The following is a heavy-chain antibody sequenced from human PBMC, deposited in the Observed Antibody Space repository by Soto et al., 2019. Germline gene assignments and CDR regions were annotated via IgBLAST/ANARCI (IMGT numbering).Heavy chain of an antibody. CDR2: ISGSGGGT. CDR3: AKGSDLTGYYYIDK. V-gene: IGHV3-23*01. J-gene: IGHJ4*02. Sequence: PGGSLRLSCAASGFTFSNYAMNWVRQAPGKGLERVSSISGSGGGTSYADSVKGRFTISRDNSKNTLYLQMNSLRAEDTAVYHYAKGSDLTGYYYIDKWGQGTLVNVSS. CDR1: GFTFSNYA. D-gene: IGHD3-9*01.